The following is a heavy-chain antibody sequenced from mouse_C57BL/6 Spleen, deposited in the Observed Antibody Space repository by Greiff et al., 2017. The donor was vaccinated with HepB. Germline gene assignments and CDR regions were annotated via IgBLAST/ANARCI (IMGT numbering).Heavy chain of an antibody. J-gene: IGHJ2*01. Sequence: QVQLQQSGAELVKPGASVKLSCKASGYTFTSYWMQWVKQRPGQGLEWIGEIDPSDSYTNYNQKFKGKATLTVDTSSSTAYMQLSSLTSEDSAVYYCARRAYYYGNYAFDYWGQGTTLTVSS. D-gene: IGHD2-1*01. CDR2: IDPSDSYT. V-gene: IGHV1-50*01. CDR3: ARRAYYYGNYAFDY. CDR1: GYTFTSYW.